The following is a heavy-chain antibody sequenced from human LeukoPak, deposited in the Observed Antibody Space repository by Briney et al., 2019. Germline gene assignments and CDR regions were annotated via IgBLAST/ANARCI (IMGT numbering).Heavy chain of an antibody. D-gene: IGHD5-18*01. J-gene: IGHJ6*03. CDR3: ARTPEGGYIGYFYYYYMDV. CDR2: VDDTGST. Sequence: ETLSLTCSVSDDSITMYYWTWIRQPPGKGLEWIAYVDDTGSTNFNPSLNGRVSISRDTTKNLFSLRLRSVTAADTAVYFCARTPEGGYIGYFYYYYMDVWGKGTTVTISS. V-gene: IGHV4-59*01. CDR1: DDSITMYY.